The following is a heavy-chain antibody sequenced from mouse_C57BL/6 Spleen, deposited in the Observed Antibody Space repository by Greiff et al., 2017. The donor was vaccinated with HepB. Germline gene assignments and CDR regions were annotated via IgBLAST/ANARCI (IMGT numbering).Heavy chain of an antibody. Sequence: VQLQQSGAELVRPGTSVKVSCKASGYAFTNYLIEWVKQRPGQGLEWIGVINPGSGGTNYNEKFKGKATLTADKSSSTAYMPLSSLTSEDSAVYFCARYHYGSSYAYFDVWGTGTTVTVSS. D-gene: IGHD1-1*01. V-gene: IGHV1-54*01. CDR2: INPGSGGT. CDR3: ARYHYGSSYAYFDV. CDR1: GYAFTNYL. J-gene: IGHJ1*03.